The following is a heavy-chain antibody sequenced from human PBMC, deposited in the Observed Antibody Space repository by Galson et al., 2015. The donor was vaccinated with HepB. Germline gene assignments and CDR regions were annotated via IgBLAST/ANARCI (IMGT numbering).Heavy chain of an antibody. Sequence: SVKVSCKASGGTFSSYAISWVRQAPGQGLEWMGGIIPIFGIANYAQKFQGRVTITADESTSTAYMELSSLRSEDTAVYYCARTDTAMVRGFDPWGQGTLVTVSS. CDR2: IIPIFGIA. CDR3: ARTDTAMVRGFDP. V-gene: IGHV1-69*13. J-gene: IGHJ5*02. D-gene: IGHD5-18*01. CDR1: GGTFSSYA.